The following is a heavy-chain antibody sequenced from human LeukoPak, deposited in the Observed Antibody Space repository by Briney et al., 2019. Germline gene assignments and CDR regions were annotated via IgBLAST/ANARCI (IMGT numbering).Heavy chain of an antibody. J-gene: IGHJ5*02. CDR3: ARALEYCSSTSCYAGNWFDP. Sequence: VASVKVSCKASGGTFSSYAISWVRQAPGQGLEWMGRIIPILGIANYAQKFQGRVTITADKSTSTAYMELSSLRSEDTAVYYCARALEYCSSTSCYAGNWFDPWGQGTLVTVSS. CDR1: GGTFSSYA. CDR2: IIPILGIA. V-gene: IGHV1-69*04. D-gene: IGHD2-2*01.